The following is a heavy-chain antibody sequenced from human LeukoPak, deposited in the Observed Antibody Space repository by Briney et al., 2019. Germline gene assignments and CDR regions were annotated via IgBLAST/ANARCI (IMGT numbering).Heavy chain of an antibody. CDR1: GFTFSSYA. D-gene: IGHD1-26*01. CDR3: ARDVVGSLNY. CDR2: IKGDESAR. Sequence: GGSLRLSCAASGFTFSSYAMSWARQAPGKGLEWVANIKGDESARHQADSVKGRFTISRDNTQNSVYLQMNNLRGDDTAVYYCARDVVGSLNYWGQGTLVTVSS. V-gene: IGHV3-7*01. J-gene: IGHJ4*02.